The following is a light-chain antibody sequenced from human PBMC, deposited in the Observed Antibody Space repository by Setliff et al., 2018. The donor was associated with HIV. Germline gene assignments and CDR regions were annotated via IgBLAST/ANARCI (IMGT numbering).Light chain of an antibody. CDR3: QQYYSNPQGP. V-gene: IGKV1-13*02. Sequence: AIHLTQSPSSLSASVGDRVTITCRASQGISSSLAWYQQKPGTAPNLLIFDASSLESGVPSRCSGSGSGTDFTLTISSLQPEDFATYNCQQYYSNPQGPFGPGTKVDIK. J-gene: IGKJ3*01. CDR2: DAS. CDR1: QGISSS.